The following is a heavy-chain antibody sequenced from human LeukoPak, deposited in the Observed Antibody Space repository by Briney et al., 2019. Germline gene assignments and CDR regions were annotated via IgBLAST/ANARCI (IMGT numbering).Heavy chain of an antibody. CDR1: GYRFTSYW. CDR3: ARHPDCTRTSCYVDYYGMDV. Sequence: GESLKIYCKGSGYRFTSYWIGWVRQMRGKGLEWMGIVNPGDADTRYSPSFQGQVTISADKSISTAYLQWSSLKASDTAMYYCARHPDCTRTSCYVDYYGMDVWGQGTTVTVSS. J-gene: IGHJ6*02. V-gene: IGHV5-51*01. CDR2: VNPGDADT. D-gene: IGHD2-2*01.